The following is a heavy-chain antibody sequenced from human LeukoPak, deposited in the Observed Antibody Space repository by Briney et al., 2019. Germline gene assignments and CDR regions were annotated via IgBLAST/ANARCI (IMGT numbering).Heavy chain of an antibody. J-gene: IGHJ4*02. Sequence: SETLSLTCTVSGGSISSSSYYWGWIRQPPGKGLEWIGSIYYSGSTYYNPSLKSRVTISVDTSKNQFSLKLSSVSAADTAVYYCARSSSGFDYWGQGTLVTVSS. CDR2: IYYSGST. D-gene: IGHD3-22*01. CDR1: GGSISSSSYY. V-gene: IGHV4-39*01. CDR3: ARSSSGFDY.